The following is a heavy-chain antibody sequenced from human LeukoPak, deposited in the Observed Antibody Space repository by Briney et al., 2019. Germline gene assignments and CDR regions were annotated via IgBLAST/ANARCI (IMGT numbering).Heavy chain of an antibody. Sequence: ASVKVSCKASGYTFTGYYMHWVRQAPGQGLEWMGWINPNSGGTNYAQKFQGRVTMTRNTSISTAYMELSSLRSEDTAVYYCARAYYDFWSGYYTGVRSDWFDPWGQGTLVTVSS. CDR2: INPNSGGT. J-gene: IGHJ5*02. CDR1: GYTFTGYY. CDR3: ARAYYDFWSGYYTGVRSDWFDP. D-gene: IGHD3-3*01. V-gene: IGHV1-2*02.